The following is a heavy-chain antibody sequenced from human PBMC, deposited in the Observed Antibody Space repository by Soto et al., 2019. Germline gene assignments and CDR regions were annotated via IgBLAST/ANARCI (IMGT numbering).Heavy chain of an antibody. CDR3: ARGRSWHRGDWFDP. V-gene: IGHV6-1*01. J-gene: IGHJ5*02. CDR2: TYYRSKWYN. Sequence: SQTLSLTCAFSGDSLSSNSAAWNCIRQSPARGLEWLGRTYYRSKWYNDYAVSVRSRITINPDTSKNQFSLQLNSVTPEDTAVYYCARGRSWHRGDWFDPWGQGTMVTVSS. CDR1: GDSLSSNSAA. D-gene: IGHD3-10*01.